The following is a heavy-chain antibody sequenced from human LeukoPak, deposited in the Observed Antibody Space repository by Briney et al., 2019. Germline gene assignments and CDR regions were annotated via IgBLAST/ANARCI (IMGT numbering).Heavy chain of an antibody. V-gene: IGHV3-21*05. CDR1: GFTFSSYE. CDR3: ARDYGESWFDP. CDR2: ISSSSSYI. D-gene: IGHD4-17*01. Sequence: GGSLRLSCAASGFTFSSYEMNWVRQAPGKGLEWVSYISSSSSYIYYADSVKGRFTISRDNAKNSLYLQMNSLRAEDTAVYYCARDYGESWFDPWGQGTLVTVSS. J-gene: IGHJ5*02.